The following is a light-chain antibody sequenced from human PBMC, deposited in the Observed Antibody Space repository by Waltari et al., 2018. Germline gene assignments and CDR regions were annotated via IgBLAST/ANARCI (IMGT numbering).Light chain of an antibody. J-gene: IGLJ3*02. CDR2: GSG. V-gene: IGLV1-40*01. CDR1: GSNIGAGYD. CDR3: QSYDITLRVV. Sequence: QSVLTQPPSVSGAPGQRVTIACTGSGSNIGAGYDVPWYQQVPRAAPKLLIYGSGSRPLGVPDRFLGSTSGTSASLAIIGLQAEDEADYYCQSYDITLRVVFGGGTKLTVL.